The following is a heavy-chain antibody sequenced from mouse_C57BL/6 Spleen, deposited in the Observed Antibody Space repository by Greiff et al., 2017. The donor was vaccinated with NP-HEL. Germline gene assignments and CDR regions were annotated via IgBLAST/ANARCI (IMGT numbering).Heavy chain of an antibody. Sequence: EVKLMESGPGLVKPSQSLSLTCSVTGYSITSGYYWNWIRQFPGNKLEWMGYISYDGSNNYNPSLKNRISITHDTSKNQFFLKLNSVTTEDTATYYCARTLLMDYWGQGTSVTVSS. J-gene: IGHJ4*01. D-gene: IGHD2-1*01. CDR1: GYSITSGYY. V-gene: IGHV3-6*01. CDR3: ARTLLMDY. CDR2: ISYDGSN.